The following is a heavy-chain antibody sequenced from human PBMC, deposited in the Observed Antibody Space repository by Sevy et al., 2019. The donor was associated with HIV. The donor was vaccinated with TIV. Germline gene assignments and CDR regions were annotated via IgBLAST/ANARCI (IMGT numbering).Heavy chain of an antibody. Sequence: GGSLRLSCAASGFTLSTSDMHWVRQAPGKGLEWVAYIRYDGSNKYYADSVWDRFTISRDSPKNTLYLQMNSLRAEDTAVYYCARGRKTTQEWLEELDYYYGMDVWGQGTTVTVSS. CDR1: GFTLSTSD. D-gene: IGHD2-8*01. CDR2: IRYDGSNK. J-gene: IGHJ6*02. V-gene: IGHV3-30*02. CDR3: ARGRKTTQEWLEELDYYYGMDV.